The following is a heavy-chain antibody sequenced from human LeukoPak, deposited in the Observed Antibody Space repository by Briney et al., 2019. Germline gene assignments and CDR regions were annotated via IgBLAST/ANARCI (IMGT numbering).Heavy chain of an antibody. D-gene: IGHD2-2*01. Sequence: GGSLRLSCAASGFTFSSYGMHWVRQAPGKGLEWVAVIWYDGSNKYYADSVKGRFTISRDNSKNTLYLQMNSLRAEDTAVYYCARRLGYCSSTSCTNYYYYGMDVWGQGTTVTVSS. J-gene: IGHJ6*02. CDR3: ARRLGYCSSTSCTNYYYYGMDV. V-gene: IGHV3-33*01. CDR2: IWYDGSNK. CDR1: GFTFSSYG.